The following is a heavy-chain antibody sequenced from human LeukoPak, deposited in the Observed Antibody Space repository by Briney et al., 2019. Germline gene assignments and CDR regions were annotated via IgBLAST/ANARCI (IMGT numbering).Heavy chain of an antibody. Sequence: ASVKVSCKASGGTFSSYAISWVRQAPGQGLEWMGGIIPIFGTANYAQKFQGRVTITADESTSTAYMELSSLRSEDTAVYYCARVTRPVFGGFTIPHFDYWGQGTLVTVSS. CDR2: IIPIFGTA. V-gene: IGHV1-69*13. D-gene: IGHD2-21*01. CDR1: GGTFSSYA. CDR3: ARVTRPVFGGFTIPHFDY. J-gene: IGHJ4*02.